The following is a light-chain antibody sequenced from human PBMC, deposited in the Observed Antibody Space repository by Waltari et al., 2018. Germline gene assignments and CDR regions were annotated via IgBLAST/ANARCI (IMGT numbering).Light chain of an antibody. CDR2: EVS. CDR3: SSYAGSNNLV. Sequence: QSALTQPPSASGSPGQSVTISCTGTSSDVGASDYASWYQHHPGKAPKLLIPEVSKLPSGVPDRFSGSRSGNTASLTVSGLQAEDEADYYCSSYAGSNNLVFGGGTKLTVL. J-gene: IGLJ2*01. V-gene: IGLV2-8*01. CDR1: SSDVGASDY.